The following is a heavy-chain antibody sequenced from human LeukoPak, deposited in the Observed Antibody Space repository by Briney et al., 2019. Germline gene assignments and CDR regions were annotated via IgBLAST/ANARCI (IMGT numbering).Heavy chain of an antibody. Sequence: PGGSLRLSCAASGFTFSSYAMSWVRQSPGKGLEWIGSIYYSGSTYYNPSLKSRVTISVDTSKNQFSLKLSSVTAADTAGCYCARHASSPAMLQSEQVDYWGQGTLVTVSS. D-gene: IGHD3-16*01. V-gene: IGHV4-39*01. CDR2: IYYSGST. CDR3: ARHASSPAMLQSEQVDY. CDR1: GFTFSSYA. J-gene: IGHJ4*02.